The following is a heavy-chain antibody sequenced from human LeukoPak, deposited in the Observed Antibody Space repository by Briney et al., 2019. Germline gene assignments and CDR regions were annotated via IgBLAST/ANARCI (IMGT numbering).Heavy chain of an antibody. CDR2: MNPNSGNT. D-gene: IGHD4-17*01. CDR3: ARGKTGVRTTVNWFAP. CDR1: GYTFTSYD. Sequence: ASVKVSCKASGYTFTSYDINWVRQATGQGLEWMGWMNPNSGNTGYAQKFQGRVTMTRNTSISTAYMELSSLRSEDTAVYYCARGKTGVRTTVNWFAPWGQGTLVTVSS. V-gene: IGHV1-8*01. J-gene: IGHJ5*02.